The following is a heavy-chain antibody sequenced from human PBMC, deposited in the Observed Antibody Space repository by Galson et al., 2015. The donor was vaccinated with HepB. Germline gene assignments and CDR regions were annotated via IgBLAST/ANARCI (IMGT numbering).Heavy chain of an antibody. CDR1: GFTFSSYL. Sequence: SLRLSCAASGFTFSSYLMHWVRQAPGEGLVWVSRINSDGSSTSYADSVKGRFTISRDNAKNTLYLQMNSLRAEDTAAYYCARDQGCSSTSCYTEVYYYYYMDVWGKGTTVTVSS. J-gene: IGHJ6*03. CDR3: ARDQGCSSTSCYTEVYYYYYMDV. D-gene: IGHD2-2*02. CDR2: INSDGSST. V-gene: IGHV3-74*01.